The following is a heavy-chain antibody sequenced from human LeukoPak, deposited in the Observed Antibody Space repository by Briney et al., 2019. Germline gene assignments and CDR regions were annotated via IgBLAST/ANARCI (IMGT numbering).Heavy chain of an antibody. J-gene: IGHJ5*02. CDR2: VSTHKAEI. D-gene: IGHD3-10*01. V-gene: IGHV1-18*01. Sequence: ASVKVSCKASGYTFTSCGVSWVRQAPGQGLEWMGYVSTHKAEIHYALKFQGRVTMTTDTSTTTAYMELTSLKPDDTAVYYCARDYCGSGNYYTDCFDPWGQGTLVAVSS. CDR3: ARDYCGSGNYYTDCFDP. CDR1: GYTFTSCG.